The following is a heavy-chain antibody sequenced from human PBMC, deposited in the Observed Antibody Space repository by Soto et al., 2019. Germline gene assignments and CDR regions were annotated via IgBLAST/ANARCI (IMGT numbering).Heavy chain of an antibody. CDR3: ARYSSNWFQTEGMDV. CDR1: GGSISSGGYS. J-gene: IGHJ6*02. D-gene: IGHD6-13*01. V-gene: IGHV4-30-2*06. CDR2: TYQSGSA. Sequence: SETLSLTCTVSGGSISSGGYSWTWIRQSPGKGLEWIGYTYQSGSAYYNPSLKSRVTISVDRSKKQFSLKLTSVTAADTAVYYCARYSSNWFQTEGMDVWGQGTTVTVSS.